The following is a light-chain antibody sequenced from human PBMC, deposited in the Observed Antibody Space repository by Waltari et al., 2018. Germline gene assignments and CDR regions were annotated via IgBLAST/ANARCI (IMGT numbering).Light chain of an antibody. CDR1: PSIGKY. Sequence: IVLTQFPGTPSLSAGERATLSCRASPSIGKYLAWYQLRPGQAPRLLIYDAYIRAAGIPDRFSGSGSGTDFSLTISRLEPDDFAMYYCQHYERLPVTFGQGTKVEIK. CDR2: DAY. V-gene: IGKV3-20*01. CDR3: QHYERLPVT. J-gene: IGKJ1*01.